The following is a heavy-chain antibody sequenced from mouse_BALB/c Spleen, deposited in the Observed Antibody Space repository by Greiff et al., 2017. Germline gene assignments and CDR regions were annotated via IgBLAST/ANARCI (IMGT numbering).Heavy chain of an antibody. Sequence: EVMLVESGGDLVKPGGSLKLSCAASGFTFSSYGMSWVRQTPDKRLEWVATISSGGSYTYYPDSVKGRFTISRDNAKNTLYLQMSSLKSEDTAMYYCAREYGRGMDYWGQGTSVTVSS. CDR3: AREYGRGMDY. V-gene: IGHV5-6*01. J-gene: IGHJ4*01. CDR1: GFTFSSYG. CDR2: ISSGGSYT. D-gene: IGHD1-1*01.